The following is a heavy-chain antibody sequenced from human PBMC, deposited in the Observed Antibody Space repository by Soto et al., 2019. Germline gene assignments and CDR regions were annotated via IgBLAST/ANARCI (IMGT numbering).Heavy chain of an antibody. CDR2: ITPIFGTA. D-gene: IGHD5-18*01. Sequence: ASVKVSCKASGGTFSSYAISWVRQAPGQGLEWMGGITPIFGTANYAQKFQGRVTITADESTSTAYMELSSLRSADTAVYYCAREPYGYSSGPPDAFDIWGQGTMVTVSS. CDR1: GGTFSSYA. V-gene: IGHV1-69*13. CDR3: AREPYGYSSGPPDAFDI. J-gene: IGHJ3*02.